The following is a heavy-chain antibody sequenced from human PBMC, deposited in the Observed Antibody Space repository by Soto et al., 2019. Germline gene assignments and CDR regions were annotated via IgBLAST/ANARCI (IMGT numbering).Heavy chain of an antibody. CDR2: INPSGGST. CDR1: GYTFTSYY. CDR3: ARGSIAARGGDYYYGMDV. Sequence: ASVKVSCRASGYTFTSYYMHWVRQAPGQGLEWMGIINPSGGSTSYAQKFQGRVTMTRDTSTSTVYMELSSLRSEDTAVYYCARGSIAARGGDYYYGMDVWGEGTTVTVYS. D-gene: IGHD6-6*01. J-gene: IGHJ6*04. V-gene: IGHV1-46*01.